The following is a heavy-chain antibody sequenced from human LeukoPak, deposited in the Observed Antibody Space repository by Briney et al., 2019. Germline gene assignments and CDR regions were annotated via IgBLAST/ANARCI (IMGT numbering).Heavy chain of an antibody. CDR2: INHSGST. J-gene: IGHJ5*02. CDR1: GGSFSGYY. Sequence: PSETLSLTCAVYGGSFSGYYWSWIRQPPGKGLEWIGEINHSGSTNYNPSLKSRVTISVDTSKNQFSLKLSSVTAADTAMYYCARERGYSYGFDPWGQGTLVTVSS. V-gene: IGHV4-34*01. CDR3: ARERGYSYGFDP. D-gene: IGHD5-18*01.